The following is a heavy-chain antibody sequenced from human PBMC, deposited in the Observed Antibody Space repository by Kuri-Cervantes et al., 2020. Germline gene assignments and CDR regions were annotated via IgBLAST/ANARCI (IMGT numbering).Heavy chain of an antibody. D-gene: IGHD5-24*01. J-gene: IGHJ4*02. Sequence: GGSLRLSCAASGFTFSSYSMNWARQAPGKGLEWVSSISSSSSYIYYADSVKGRFTISRDNAKNSLHLQMNSLRAEDTAVYYCARVLESWYLDYWGQGTLVTVSS. CDR1: GFTFSSYS. CDR3: ARVLESWYLDY. CDR2: ISSSSSYI. V-gene: IGHV3-21*04.